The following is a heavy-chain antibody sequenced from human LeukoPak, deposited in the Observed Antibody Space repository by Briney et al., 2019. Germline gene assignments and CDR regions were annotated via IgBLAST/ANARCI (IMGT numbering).Heavy chain of an antibody. Sequence: SETLSLTCAVYGGSFSGYYWSWIRQPPGKGLEWIGEINHSGSTNYNPSLKSRVTISVDTSKNQFSLKLSSVTAADTAVYYCARVGQYSPIGYYYYMDVWSKGTTVTVS. V-gene: IGHV4-34*01. D-gene: IGHD2-15*01. CDR1: GGSFSGYY. CDR3: ARVGQYSPIGYYYYMDV. J-gene: IGHJ6*03. CDR2: INHSGST.